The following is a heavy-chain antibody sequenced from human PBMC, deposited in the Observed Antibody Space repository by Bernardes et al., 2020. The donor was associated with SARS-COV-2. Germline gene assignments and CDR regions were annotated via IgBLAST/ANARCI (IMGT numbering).Heavy chain of an antibody. CDR3: AKRGEQQLVRGFDY. CDR2: ITSSGGST. V-gene: IGHV3-23*01. J-gene: IGHJ4*02. Sequence: GGSLRLSCAASGFTFSSYGMHWVRQAPGKGLEWVSAITSSGGSTYYADSVKGRFTISRDNSKNTLYLLMNSLRAEDTAVYYCAKRGEQQLVRGFDYWGQGTLVTVSS. D-gene: IGHD6-13*01. CDR1: GFTFSSYG.